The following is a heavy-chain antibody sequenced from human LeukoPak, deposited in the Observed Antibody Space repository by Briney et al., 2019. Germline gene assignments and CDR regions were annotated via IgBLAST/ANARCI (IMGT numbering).Heavy chain of an antibody. V-gene: IGHV4-38-2*02. J-gene: IGHJ4*02. D-gene: IGHD3-9*01. CDR1: GHSIINSFY. Sequence: SEILTLTCTVSGHSIINSFYWGWIRQPPRKGLEWIGSIYHSGATYYNPSLKSRVTISVDTSKNQFSLKLSSVTAADTAVYYCARDQRYFDWLLWDYWGQGTLVTVSS. CDR2: IYHSGAT. CDR3: ARDQRYFDWLLWDY.